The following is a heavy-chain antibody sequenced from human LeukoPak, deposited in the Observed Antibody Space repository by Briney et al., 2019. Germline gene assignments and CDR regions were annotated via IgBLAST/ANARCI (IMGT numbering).Heavy chain of an antibody. J-gene: IGHJ4*02. CDR1: GFTFSSYG. Sequence: PGGSLRLSCAASGFTFSSYGMHWVRQAPGKGLEWVAFIRYDGSNKYYADSVKGRFTISRDNSKNSLYLQMNSLRAEDTAVYYCASGDYVSPLGWGQGTLVTVSS. V-gene: IGHV3-30*02. CDR3: ASGDYVSPLG. CDR2: IRYDGSNK. D-gene: IGHD4-17*01.